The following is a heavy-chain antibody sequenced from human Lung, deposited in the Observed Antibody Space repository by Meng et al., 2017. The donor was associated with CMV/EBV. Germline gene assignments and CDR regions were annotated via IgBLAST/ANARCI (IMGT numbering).Heavy chain of an antibody. Sequence: GESLKISCAASGFTFSNYAMHWVRQAPGKGLEWVAIISYDGKTYDRSNKYYADSVKGRFTISRDNSKNTLYLQMSNLRTDDTAVYYCARDRILDFWSGYPRGYYGIDVWGQGXTVTVSS. CDR1: GFTFSNYA. CDR3: ARDRILDFWSGYPRGYYGIDV. V-gene: IGHV3-30-3*01. J-gene: IGHJ6*01. CDR2: ISYDGKTYDRSNK. D-gene: IGHD3-3*01.